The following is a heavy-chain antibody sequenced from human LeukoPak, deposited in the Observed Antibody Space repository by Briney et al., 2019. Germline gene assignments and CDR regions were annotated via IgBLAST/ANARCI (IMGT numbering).Heavy chain of an antibody. Sequence: GGSLRLSCAASGFTFSSYSMNWVRQAPGKGLEWVSSISSSSSYIYYADSVKGRFTISRDNAKNSLYLQMNSLRAEDTAVYYCARDPEGPTRRLQLLRESDAFDIWGQGTLVTVSS. CDR1: GFTFSSYS. CDR2: ISSSSSYI. CDR3: ARDPEGPTRRLQLLRESDAFDI. J-gene: IGHJ3*02. D-gene: IGHD5-24*01. V-gene: IGHV3-21*01.